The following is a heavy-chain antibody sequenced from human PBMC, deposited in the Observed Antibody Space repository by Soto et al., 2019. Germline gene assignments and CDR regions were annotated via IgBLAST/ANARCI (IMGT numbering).Heavy chain of an antibody. J-gene: IGHJ6*04. Sequence: QVQLVQSGAEVKKPGSSVKVSCKASGGTFSSYAISWVRQAPGQGLEWMGGIIPIFGTANYAQKFQGRVTITADESTSTAYMELSSLRSEDTAVYYCARANSGYDSYYYYGMDVWGKGTTVTVSS. CDR2: IIPIFGTA. V-gene: IGHV1-69*01. D-gene: IGHD5-12*01. CDR3: ARANSGYDSYYYYGMDV. CDR1: GGTFSSYA.